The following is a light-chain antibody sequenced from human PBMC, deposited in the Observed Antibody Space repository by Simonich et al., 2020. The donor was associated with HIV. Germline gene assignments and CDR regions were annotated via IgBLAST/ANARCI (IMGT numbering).Light chain of an antibody. Sequence: QAVVTQEPSLTVSPGGTVTLPCGSSTGAVTSGHYPYWCQQKPGQAPRTLIYDTTNQPAWTPARFSGSLLGGKAALTLSGAQSEDEAEYYCLLSYSGARVFGGGTKLTVL. CDR2: DTT. V-gene: IGLV7-46*01. CDR3: LLSYSGARV. J-gene: IGLJ3*02. CDR1: TGAVTSGHY.